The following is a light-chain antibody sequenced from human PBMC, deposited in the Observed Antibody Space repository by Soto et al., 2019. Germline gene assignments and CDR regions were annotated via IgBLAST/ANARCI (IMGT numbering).Light chain of an antibody. CDR2: GAS. CDR1: QSVSSPF. J-gene: IGKJ1*01. Sequence: EIVLTQSPATLSLSPGERATLSCRASQSVSSPFLAWYQQKPGQAPRLFIHGASSRATGIPDRFSGSGSGTDFTLTISRLEPEEFAVYYCGSNEWTFGQGTKVE. CDR3: GSNEWT. V-gene: IGKV3-20*01.